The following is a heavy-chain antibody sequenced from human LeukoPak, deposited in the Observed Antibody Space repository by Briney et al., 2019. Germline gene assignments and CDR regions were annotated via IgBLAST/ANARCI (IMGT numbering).Heavy chain of an antibody. J-gene: IGHJ6*03. CDR1: GFTVSSNY. CDR3: ARARKDDSSGYYYYYYMDV. Sequence: GGSLRLSCAASGFTVSSNYMSWVRQAPGKGLEWVSVIYSGGSTYYADSVKGRFTISRDNSKNTLYLQMNSLRAEDTAVYYCARARKDDSSGYYYYYYMDVWGKGTTVTISS. D-gene: IGHD3-22*01. V-gene: IGHV3-53*01. CDR2: IYSGGST.